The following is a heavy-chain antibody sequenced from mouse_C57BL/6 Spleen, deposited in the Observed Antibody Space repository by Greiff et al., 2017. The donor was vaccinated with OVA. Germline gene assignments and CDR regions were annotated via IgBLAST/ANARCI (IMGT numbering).Heavy chain of an antibody. CDR3: ARGDLPSPWFAY. V-gene: IGHV1-4*01. Sequence: QVQLKQSGAELARPGASVKMSCKASGYTFTSYTMHWVKQRPGQGLEWIGYINPSSGYTKYNQKFKDKATLTADKSSSTAYMQLSSLTSEDSAVYYCARGDLPSPWFAYWGQGTLVTVSA. CDR1: GYTFTSYT. CDR2: INPSSGYT. J-gene: IGHJ3*01.